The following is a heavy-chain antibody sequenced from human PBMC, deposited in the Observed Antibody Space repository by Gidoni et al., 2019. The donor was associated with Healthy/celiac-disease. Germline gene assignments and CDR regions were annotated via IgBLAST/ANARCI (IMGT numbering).Heavy chain of an antibody. CDR2: ISSSSSYI. D-gene: IGHD6-13*01. J-gene: IGHJ4*02. CDR3: ARMTIAALDY. Sequence: EVQLVESGGGLVKPGGSLRLSCAASGFTFSTYSMNWDRQAPGKGLEWVSSISSSSSYIYYADSVKGRFTISRDNAKNSLYLQMNSLRAEDTAVYYCARMTIAALDYWGQGTLVTVSS. V-gene: IGHV3-21*01. CDR1: GFTFSTYS.